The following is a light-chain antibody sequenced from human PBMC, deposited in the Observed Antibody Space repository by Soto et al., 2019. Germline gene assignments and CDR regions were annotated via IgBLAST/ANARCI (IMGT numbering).Light chain of an antibody. CDR1: HNTRGY. CDR3: QQSYSTPWT. V-gene: IGKV1-39*01. J-gene: IGKJ1*01. Sequence: DIQMTQSPSSLSASVRDTVTITCRASHNTRGYLNWYQQKPGKAPKLLIYAASNLQSGIPSRFSGSGSETDFTLTISSLQHEDFATYYCQQSYSTPWTFGQGTKADIK. CDR2: AAS.